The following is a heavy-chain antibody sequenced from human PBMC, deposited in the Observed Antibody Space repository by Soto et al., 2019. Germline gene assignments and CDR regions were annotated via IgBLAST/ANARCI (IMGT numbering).Heavy chain of an antibody. CDR3: AKDGGFWSGYYTIHFDY. V-gene: IGHV3-23*01. CDR2: ISGSGGST. D-gene: IGHD3-3*01. J-gene: IGHJ4*02. Sequence: GGSLRLSCAASGFTFSSYAMSWVRQAPGKGLEWVSAISGSGGSTYYADSVKGRFTISRDNSKNTLYLQMNSLRAEDTAVYYYAKDGGFWSGYYTIHFDYWGQGTLVTVSS. CDR1: GFTFSSYA.